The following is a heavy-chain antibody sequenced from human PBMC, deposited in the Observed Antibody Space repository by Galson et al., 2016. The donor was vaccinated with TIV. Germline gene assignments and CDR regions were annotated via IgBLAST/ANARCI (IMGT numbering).Heavy chain of an antibody. CDR2: YDRENGER. V-gene: IGHV1-24*01. CDR1: GYRLSKLS. Sequence: SVKVSCKVSGYRLSKLSMYWVRQAPGKGLEWMGGYDRENGERVHTQKFQGRVTMTEDSSTDTAYMDLRSLRSEDTAVYFCATSLDSSQIFDYWGHGTLVTVSS. D-gene: IGHD4-11*01. J-gene: IGHJ4*01. CDR3: ATSLDSSQIFDY.